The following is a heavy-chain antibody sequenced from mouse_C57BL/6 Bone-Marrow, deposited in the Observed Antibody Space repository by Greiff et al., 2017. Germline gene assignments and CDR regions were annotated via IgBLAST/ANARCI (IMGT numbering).Heavy chain of an antibody. Sequence: EVQGVASGGGLVQPGGSLKLSCAASGFTFSDYGMAWVRQAPRKGPEWVAFISNLAYSLYYADTVTGRFTISRENAKNTLYLEMSSLRSEDTAMYYCASITTVVADWYFDVWGTGTTVTVSS. D-gene: IGHD1-1*01. CDR2: ISNLAYSL. CDR3: ASITTVVADWYFDV. V-gene: IGHV5-15*01. J-gene: IGHJ1*03. CDR1: GFTFSDYG.